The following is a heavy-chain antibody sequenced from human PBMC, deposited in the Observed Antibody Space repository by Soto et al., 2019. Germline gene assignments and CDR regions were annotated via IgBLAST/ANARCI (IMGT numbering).Heavy chain of an antibody. CDR3: ARVKYSTAWNGH. Sequence: GGSLRLSCAASGFTFSNAWMNWVRQAPGKGLEWVSYINSGGDVKEYADSVKGRFTISRDNAKNSLFLQMNSLRDEDTGLYFCARVKYSTAWNGHWGQGALVTVSS. D-gene: IGHD2-8*02. J-gene: IGHJ4*02. CDR2: INSGGDVK. CDR1: GFTFSNAW. V-gene: IGHV3-48*02.